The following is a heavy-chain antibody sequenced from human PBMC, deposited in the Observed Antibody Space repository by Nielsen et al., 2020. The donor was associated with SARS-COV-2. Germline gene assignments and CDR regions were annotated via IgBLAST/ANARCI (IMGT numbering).Heavy chain of an antibody. CDR2: ISSSSSTI. V-gene: IGHV3-48*02. CDR3: ARDWSSGSGSSYYYYGMDV. D-gene: IGHD3-10*01. J-gene: IGHJ6*02. CDR1: GFTFSSYS. Sequence: GESLKISCAASGFTFSSYSMNWVRQAPGKGLEWVSYISSSSSTIYYADSVKGRFTISRDNAKNSLYLQMNSLRDEDTAVYYCARDWSSGSGSSYYYYGMDVWGQGTTVTVSS.